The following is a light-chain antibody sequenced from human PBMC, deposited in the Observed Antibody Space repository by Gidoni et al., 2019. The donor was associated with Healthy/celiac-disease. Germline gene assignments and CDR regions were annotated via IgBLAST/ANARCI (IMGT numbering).Light chain of an antibody. V-gene: IGKV3-11*01. CDR2: DAS. Sequence: ENVLTQSPATLSLSPGERATLSCRASQSVSSYLAWYQQKPGQAPRLLIYDASNRATGIPARFSCSGSGPDFTLTLSSLEPEDFAVYYCQQRSNWPPTFGQGTKVEIK. J-gene: IGKJ1*01. CDR1: QSVSSY. CDR3: QQRSNWPPT.